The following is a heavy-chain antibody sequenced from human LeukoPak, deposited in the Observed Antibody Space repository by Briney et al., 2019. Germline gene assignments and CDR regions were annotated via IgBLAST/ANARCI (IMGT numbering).Heavy chain of an antibody. J-gene: IGHJ4*02. CDR1: GGSISSYY. V-gene: IGHV4-39*01. CDR3: AGNLGWQWLVRGFDY. D-gene: IGHD6-19*01. Sequence: SETLSLTCTVSGGSISSYYWGWIRQPPGKGLEWIGSIYYSGSTYYNPSLKSRVTISVDTSKNQFSLKLSSVTAADTAVYYCAGNLGWQWLVRGFDYWGQGTLVTVSS. CDR2: IYYSGST.